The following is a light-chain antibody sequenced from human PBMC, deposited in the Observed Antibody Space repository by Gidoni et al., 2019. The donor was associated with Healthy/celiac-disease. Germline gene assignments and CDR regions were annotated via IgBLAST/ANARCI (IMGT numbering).Light chain of an antibody. CDR2: GNS. J-gene: IGLJ2*01. CDR3: QSYDSSLSGPV. CDR1: SSNIGAGYD. Sequence: QSVLTQPPSVSGAPGQRVTIPCTGSSSNIGAGYDVHWYQQLPGKAPKLLIYGNSNRPSGVPDRFSGSKSGTSASLAITGLQAEDEADYYCQSYDSSLSGPVFGGGTKLTVL. V-gene: IGLV1-40*01.